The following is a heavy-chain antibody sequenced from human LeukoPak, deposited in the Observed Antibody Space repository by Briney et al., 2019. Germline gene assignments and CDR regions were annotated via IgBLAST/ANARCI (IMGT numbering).Heavy chain of an antibody. Sequence: SVKVSCKASGGTFSSYAISWVRQAPGQGLEWMGGIIPIFGTANYAQEFQGRVTITTDESTSTAYMELSSLRSEDTAVYYCARGGRNCSGGSCPYYFDYWGQGTLVTVSS. D-gene: IGHD2-15*01. CDR2: IIPIFGTA. V-gene: IGHV1-69*05. J-gene: IGHJ4*02. CDR3: ARGGRNCSGGSCPYYFDY. CDR1: GGTFSSYA.